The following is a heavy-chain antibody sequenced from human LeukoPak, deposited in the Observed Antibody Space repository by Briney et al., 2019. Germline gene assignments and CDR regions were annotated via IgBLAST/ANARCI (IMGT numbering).Heavy chain of an antibody. D-gene: IGHD3-22*01. J-gene: IGHJ4*02. V-gene: IGHV1-2*02. Sequence: GASVKVSCKASGYTFTGYYMHWVRQAPGLGLEWMGWINPNSGGTNYAQKFQGRVTMTRDTSISTAYMELSRLRSDDTAVYYCARPQMGNYYDSSGYYNFDYWGQGTLVTVSS. CDR3: ARPQMGNYYDSSGYYNFDY. CDR1: GYTFTGYY. CDR2: INPNSGGT.